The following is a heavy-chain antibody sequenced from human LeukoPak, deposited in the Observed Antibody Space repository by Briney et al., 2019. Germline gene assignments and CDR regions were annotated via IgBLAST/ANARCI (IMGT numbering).Heavy chain of an antibody. CDR1: GFTLSSYN. J-gene: IGHJ4*02. D-gene: IGHD3-16*01. CDR3: ARAITGGILDY. Sequence: GGSLGLSCVASGFTLSSYNMKWVRQAPGKRLEWVSSISWRSSDIEYADSVEGRFTISRDIDKKSLYLQMNSLRVEDTAVYYCARAITGGILDYWGQGTLVTVSS. CDR2: ISWRSSDI. V-gene: IGHV3-21*01.